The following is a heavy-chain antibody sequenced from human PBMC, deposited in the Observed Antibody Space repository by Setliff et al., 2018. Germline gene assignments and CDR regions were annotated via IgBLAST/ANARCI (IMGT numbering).Heavy chain of an antibody. V-gene: IGHV3-21*01. CDR3: ARDPKQWLVYYYYYYGMDV. J-gene: IGHJ6*02. CDR2: ISVSSSFI. Sequence: GGSLRLSCAAFEFTFSRYSMNWVRQAPGKGLEWVASISVSSSFIYYVDSVKGRFTISRDNAKNSLYLQMNSLRAEDTAVYYCARDPKQWLVYYYYYYGMDVWGQGTTVTVSS. CDR1: EFTFSRYS. D-gene: IGHD6-19*01.